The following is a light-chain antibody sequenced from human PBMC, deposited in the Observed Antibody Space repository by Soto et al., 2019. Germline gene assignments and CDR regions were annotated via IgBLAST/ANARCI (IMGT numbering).Light chain of an antibody. CDR2: GAS. J-gene: IGKJ5*01. V-gene: IGKV3D-15*01. Sequence: IVMTQSPATLSVSPGEGVTLSCRASHSVNSHVAWYQQKPGQAPRLLIYGASSRATGIPDRFSGSGSGTEFTLTISSLQSEDFAVYYCQQYNNWPPITFGQGTRLKIK. CDR1: HSVNSH. CDR3: QQYNNWPPIT.